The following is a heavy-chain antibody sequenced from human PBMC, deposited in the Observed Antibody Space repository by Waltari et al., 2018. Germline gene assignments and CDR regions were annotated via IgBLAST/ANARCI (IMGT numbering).Heavy chain of an antibody. Sequence: QVQLVQSGAEVKKPGSSVKVSCKASGGTFSSYAISWVRQAPGQGLEWMGGIIPIFGTANYAQKFQGRVTITSDESTSTAYRELSSLRSEDTAVYYCARDLQAQAPRLYCSGGSCYSLTYYYGMDVWGQGTTVTVSS. J-gene: IGHJ6*02. V-gene: IGHV1-69*13. CDR2: IIPIFGTA. D-gene: IGHD2-15*01. CDR3: ARDLQAQAPRLYCSGGSCYSLTYYYGMDV. CDR1: GGTFSSYA.